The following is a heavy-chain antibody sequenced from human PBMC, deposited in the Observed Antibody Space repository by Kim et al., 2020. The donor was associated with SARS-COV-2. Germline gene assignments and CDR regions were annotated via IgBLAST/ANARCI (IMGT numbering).Heavy chain of an antibody. D-gene: IGHD6-13*01. CDR3: AKDAPYSITWYDAFGI. J-gene: IGHJ3*02. Sequence: GGSLRLSCAASGFTFHNYAMHWVRQAPGKGLEWVSVISGDGGGTHYADSVKGRFTISRDNSKNSLYLQMKSLRIEDTGLYYCAKDAPYSITWYDAFGIWGQGAMVTVSS. CDR2: ISGDGGGT. V-gene: IGHV3-43*02. CDR1: GFTFHNYA.